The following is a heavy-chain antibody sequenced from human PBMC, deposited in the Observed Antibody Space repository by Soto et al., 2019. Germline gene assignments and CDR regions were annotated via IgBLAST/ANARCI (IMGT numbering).Heavy chain of an antibody. V-gene: IGHV4-31*03. CDR2: ICCGGST. J-gene: IGHJ4*02. D-gene: IGHD3-10*01. Sequence: PSETLSLTCTVSGGSISSGDYYWSWIRQLPGKGLEWVGYICCGGSTYYNPSLKSRLTISLVTSMNHFSLKLSSMTAADTAVYYCARGPYGSPDSWGQGTQVTVSS. CDR3: ARGPYGSPDS. CDR1: GGSISSGDYY.